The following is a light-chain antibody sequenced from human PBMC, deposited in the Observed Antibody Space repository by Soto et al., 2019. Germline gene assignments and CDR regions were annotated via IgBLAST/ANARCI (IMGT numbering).Light chain of an antibody. V-gene: IGKV1-5*01. J-gene: IGKJ1*01. CDR3: QRYNAFSQT. Sequence: DIQMTQSPSTLSASVGDRVTITCRASQSINSWVAWFQQKPGKAPKVLIYDASTLESGVLSRFSGSGSGTEFTLTIDSLQPDDVATYYCQRYNAFSQTFGQGTKVEI. CDR2: DAS. CDR1: QSINSW.